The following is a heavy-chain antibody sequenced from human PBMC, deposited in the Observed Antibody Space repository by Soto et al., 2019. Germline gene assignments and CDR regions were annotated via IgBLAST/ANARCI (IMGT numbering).Heavy chain of an antibody. Sequence: GGSLRLSCPASGFTFSSYAMSWVRQAPGKGLELVSAIIGSGGSTYYADAVKGRFTMSRDNATSPLSLQMNSLKAEDRAVYYCEKKAGPGGWSTSGPSHCWGQGT. J-gene: IGHJ4*02. CDR3: EKKAGPGGWSTSGPSHC. V-gene: IGHV3-23*01. CDR2: IIGSGGST. D-gene: IGHD2-15*01. CDR1: GFTFSSYA.